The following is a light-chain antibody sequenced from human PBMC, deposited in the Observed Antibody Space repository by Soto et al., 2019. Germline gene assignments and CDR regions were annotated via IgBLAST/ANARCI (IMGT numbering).Light chain of an antibody. Sequence: DIQMTQSPSSLSASVGDRVTITCRASQGISSYLAWYQQKPGKVPSLLIYAASTLQLGVPSRFSGSGSGTDFTLTISSLQPEEVATYYCQKYNGGPRTFGQGNKVYI. CDR3: QKYNGGPRT. V-gene: IGKV1-27*01. J-gene: IGKJ1*01. CDR2: AAS. CDR1: QGISSY.